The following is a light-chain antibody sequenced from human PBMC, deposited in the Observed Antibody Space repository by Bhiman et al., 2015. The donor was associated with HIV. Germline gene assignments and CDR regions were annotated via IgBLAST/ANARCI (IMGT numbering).Light chain of an antibody. Sequence: SYELTQPPSVSVSPGQTASITCSGDKLGNKYACWYQQKAGQSPELVIYQDTKRPSGIPERFSGSNSGNTATLTISGTQGLDEADYHCQAWDSSSVVFGGGTKLTVL. CDR3: QAWDSSSVV. V-gene: IGLV3-1*01. CDR2: QDT. J-gene: IGLJ3*02. CDR1: KLGNKY.